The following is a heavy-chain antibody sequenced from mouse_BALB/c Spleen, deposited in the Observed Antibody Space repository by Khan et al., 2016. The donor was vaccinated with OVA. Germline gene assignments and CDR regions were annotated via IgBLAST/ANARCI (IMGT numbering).Heavy chain of an antibody. V-gene: IGHV1-7*01. J-gene: IGHJ2*01. CDR2: INPTSGYT. Sequence: QVQLKQSGAELAKPGASVKMSCKASGYTFTTYWMHWVKQRPGQGLEWIGYINPTSGYTNYNEKFKDRATLSADKSSSTAYMQLSSLTSEDYAVYYCRRGRIDYWGQGTTLTVSS. D-gene: IGHD1-1*01. CDR3: RRGRIDY. CDR1: GYTFTTYW.